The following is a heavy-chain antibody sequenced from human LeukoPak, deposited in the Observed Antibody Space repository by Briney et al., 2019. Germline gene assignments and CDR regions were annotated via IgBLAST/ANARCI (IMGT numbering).Heavy chain of an antibody. Sequence: GGSLRLSCGASGFSFSSNSMNWVRQAPGKGLEWVSYISGSGSSIYYADSVKGRFTISRDNAKNSLYLQMNSLRDEDTAVYYCGRDRGSGSYPFDYWGQGTLVTVSS. CDR1: GFSFSSNS. V-gene: IGHV3-48*02. CDR3: GRDRGSGSYPFDY. CDR2: ISGSGSSI. J-gene: IGHJ4*02. D-gene: IGHD3-10*01.